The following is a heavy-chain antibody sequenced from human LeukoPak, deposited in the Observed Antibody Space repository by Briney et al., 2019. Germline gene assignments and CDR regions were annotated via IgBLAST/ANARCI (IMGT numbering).Heavy chain of an antibody. J-gene: IGHJ4*02. D-gene: IGHD1-1*01. CDR1: GYSISSGYY. CDR3: ASPGKYDNSPIDY. CDR2: IYHSGST. V-gene: IGHV4-38-2*01. Sequence: SETLSLTCAVSGYSISSGYYWGWIRQPPGKGLEWIGSIYHSGSTYYNPSLKSRVTISVDTSKNQFSLKLNSVTAADAAVYYCASPGKYDNSPIDYWAREPWSPSP.